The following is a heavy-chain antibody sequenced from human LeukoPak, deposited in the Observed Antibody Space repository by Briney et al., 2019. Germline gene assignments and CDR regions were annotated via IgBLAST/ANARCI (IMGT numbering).Heavy chain of an antibody. V-gene: IGHV4-39*01. D-gene: IGHD5/OR15-5a*01. CDR3: ARHSSIYDFDY. CDR1: GFTFSSVS. J-gene: IGHJ4*02. CDR2: IYYSVST. Sequence: GSLRLSCAASGFTFSSVSMDWVRQPPGKGLEWIGSIYYSVSTYYPSLKSRVTISVDTSKNLFSLKLSSVTAADTAVYYCARHSSIYDFDYWGQGTLVTVSS.